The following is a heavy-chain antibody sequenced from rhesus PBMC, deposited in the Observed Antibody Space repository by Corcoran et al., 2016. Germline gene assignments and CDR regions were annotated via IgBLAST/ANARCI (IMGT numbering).Heavy chain of an antibody. D-gene: IGHD6-25*01. CDR3: ARVGGSWNFDY. V-gene: IGHV4-127*01. Sequence: QVQLQESGPGLAKPAATLSLTCAVSGYSISGGYGGGWHRQPPGKGLEWIGQFYGGIGSTYYNPSLKSRVTVSKDTSKNQFSLKLSSVTAADTAVYYCARVGGSWNFDYWGQGVLVTVSS. J-gene: IGHJ4*01. CDR1: GYSISGGYG. CDR2: FYGGIGST.